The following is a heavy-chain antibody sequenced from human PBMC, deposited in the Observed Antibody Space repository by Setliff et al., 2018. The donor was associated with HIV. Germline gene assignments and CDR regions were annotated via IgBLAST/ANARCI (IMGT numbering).Heavy chain of an antibody. Sequence: ASVKVSCKAFEYTFIDYFIHWVRQAPGQGLEWMGWISPNNGGTRIQRNFRGRVTMTRDTSINTAYMELTGLTSDDTAMYYCARQFSNSLDHWGQGTLVTVSS. D-gene: IGHD7-27*01. CDR3: ARQFSNSLDH. CDR2: ISPNNGGT. J-gene: IGHJ4*02. V-gene: IGHV1-2*02. CDR1: EYTFIDYF.